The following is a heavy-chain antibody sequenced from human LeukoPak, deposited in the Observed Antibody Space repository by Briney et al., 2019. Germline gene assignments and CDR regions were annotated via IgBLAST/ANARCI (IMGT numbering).Heavy chain of an antibody. J-gene: IGHJ4*02. CDR2: ISAYNGNT. V-gene: IGHV1-18*01. D-gene: IGHD6-19*01. Sequence: ASVKVSCKASGYTFTSYDISWVRQAPGQGLEWMGWISAYNGNTNYAQKLQGRVTMTTDTSTSTAYMELRSLRSDDTAVYYCARPFSSGWPFDYWGQGTLVTVSS. CDR1: GYTFTSYD. CDR3: ARPFSSGWPFDY.